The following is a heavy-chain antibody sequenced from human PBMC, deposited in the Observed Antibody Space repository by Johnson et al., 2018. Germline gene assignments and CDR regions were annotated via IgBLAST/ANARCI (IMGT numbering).Heavy chain of an antibody. D-gene: IGHD6-19*01. CDR1: GFTFNNAW. V-gene: IGHV3-15*01. CDR3: TTVISSGWYLDYYYYYMDV. J-gene: IGHJ6*03. Sequence: VQLVESGGGLVKPGGSLRLSCAASGFTFNNAWMSWVRQAPGKALEWVGHIKSKADGESADSAAPVKGRFTISRDDSKNTLYLQMNSLKTEDTAVYYCTTVISSGWYLDYYYYYMDVWGKGTAVTVSS. CDR2: IKSKADGESA.